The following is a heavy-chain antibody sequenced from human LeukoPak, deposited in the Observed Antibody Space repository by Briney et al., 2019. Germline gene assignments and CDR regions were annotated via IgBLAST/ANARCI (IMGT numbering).Heavy chain of an antibody. Sequence: ASVKVSCKASGYIFTTYFIHWVRQAPGQGLEWMGIINPSGGSTSYAQKFQGRVTMTRDMSTSTVFMALFSLRSEDAAVYYCARELSMEDPFTPKNHDSSFGDAFDIWGQGTKVTVSS. CDR1: GYIFTTYF. V-gene: IGHV1-46*01. D-gene: IGHD3-22*01. J-gene: IGHJ3*02. CDR2: INPSGGST. CDR3: ARELSMEDPFTPKNHDSSFGDAFDI.